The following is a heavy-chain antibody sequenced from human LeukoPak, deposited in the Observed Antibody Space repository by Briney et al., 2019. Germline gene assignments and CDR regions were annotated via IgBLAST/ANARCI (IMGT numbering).Heavy chain of an antibody. CDR1: GFTFSSYG. V-gene: IGHV3-30*02. CDR2: ILYDGSNK. D-gene: IGHD4-17*01. CDR3: ARGLTTTPNWFDP. J-gene: IGHJ5*02. Sequence: TGGSVRLSCAASGFTFSSYGMHWVRQAPGKGLEWVAFILYDGSNKYYADSVKGRFTISRDNAKNSLYMKMNSLRAEETAVYYCARGLTTTPNWFDPWGQGTLVTVSS.